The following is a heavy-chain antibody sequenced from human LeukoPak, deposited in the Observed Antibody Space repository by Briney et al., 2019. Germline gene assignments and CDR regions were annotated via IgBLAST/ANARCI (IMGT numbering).Heavy chain of an antibody. V-gene: IGHV1-2*02. J-gene: IGHJ6*03. D-gene: IGHD3-10*01. Sequence: ASVKVSCKASGYTLNGYYMHWVRQAPGEGLEWLGWINPYSGGTNHAQKFQGRVTMTRDTSISTAYMELSRLRYDDTAVYYCARDEMVRGTYYMDVWGKGTTVTISS. CDR3: ARDEMVRGTYYMDV. CDR1: GYTLNGYY. CDR2: INPYSGGT.